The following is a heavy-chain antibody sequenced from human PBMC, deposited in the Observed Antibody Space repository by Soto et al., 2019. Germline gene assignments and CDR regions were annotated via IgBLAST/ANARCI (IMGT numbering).Heavy chain of an antibody. J-gene: IGHJ4*02. D-gene: IGHD3-22*01. CDR1: GYIFSTYT. V-gene: IGHV1-3*01. Sequence: QVHLVQSGAEVKKPGASVKVSCKASGYIFSTYTMHWVRQAPGQRLEWMGWINAANGNTKYSQNFQGRVSISRDTSASTAYLALSSLRSEDTAVYYCARVSFETSGYADYWGQGTLVTVSS. CDR3: ARVSFETSGYADY. CDR2: INAANGNT.